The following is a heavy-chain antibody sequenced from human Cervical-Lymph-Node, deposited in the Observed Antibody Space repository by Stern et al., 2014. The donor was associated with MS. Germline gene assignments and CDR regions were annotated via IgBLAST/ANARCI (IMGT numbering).Heavy chain of an antibody. CDR3: VRDRGSSSWYSGWIDS. J-gene: IGHJ5*01. CDR1: GFTFSSYA. D-gene: IGHD6-13*01. CDR2: ISHDGRNE. V-gene: IGHV3-30*01. Sequence: VQLVESGGGVVQPGWSLRLSCAASGFTFSSYALHWVRQTPGKGLEGVGRISHDGRNEHYADSVKGRITIYRDNSKNTLYLQMNSLKPEDTAVYYCVRDRGSSSWYSGWIDSWGQGTLVIAS.